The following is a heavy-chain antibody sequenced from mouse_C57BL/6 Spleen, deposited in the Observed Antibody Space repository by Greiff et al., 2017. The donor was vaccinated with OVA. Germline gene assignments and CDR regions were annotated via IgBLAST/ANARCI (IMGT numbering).Heavy chain of an antibody. V-gene: IGHV1-78*01. D-gene: IGHD2-14*01. J-gene: IGHJ1*03. Sequence: VQLQESDAELVKPGASVKISCKASGYTFTDYTIHWMKQRPGQGLEWIGDIYPRDGSTKYNEKFKGKATLTADKSSSTAYMQLNSLTSEDSAVYSCAGDDRDDWAFDVWGKGTTVTVSS. CDR2: IYPRDGST. CDR3: AGDDRDDWAFDV. CDR1: GYTFTDYT.